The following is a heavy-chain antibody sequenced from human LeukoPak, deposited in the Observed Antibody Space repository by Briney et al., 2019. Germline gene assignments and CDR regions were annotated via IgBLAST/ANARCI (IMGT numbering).Heavy chain of an antibody. Sequence: PSETLSLTCAVSGGSISSSNWWSWVRQPPGKGLEWIGEIYHSGSTNYNPSLKSRVTISVDKSKNQFSLKVSSVTAADTAVYYCARDRRFQGYYYGFLWGQGTLVTVSS. V-gene: IGHV4-4*02. J-gene: IGHJ4*02. CDR2: IYHSGST. CDR1: GGSISSSNW. D-gene: IGHD3-10*01. CDR3: ARDRRFQGYYYGFL.